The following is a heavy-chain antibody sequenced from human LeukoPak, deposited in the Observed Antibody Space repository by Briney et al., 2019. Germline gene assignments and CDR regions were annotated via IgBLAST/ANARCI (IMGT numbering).Heavy chain of an antibody. CDR3: AKDCGIVGARTAFDY. CDR1: GFTFSSYA. J-gene: IGHJ4*02. CDR2: ISYDGSNK. D-gene: IGHD1-26*01. V-gene: IGHV3-30*04. Sequence: GGSLRLSCAASGFTFSSYAMHWVRQAPGKGLEWVAVISYDGSNKYYADSVKGRFTISRDNSKNTLYLQMNSLRAEDTAVYYCAKDCGIVGARTAFDYWGQGTLVTVSS.